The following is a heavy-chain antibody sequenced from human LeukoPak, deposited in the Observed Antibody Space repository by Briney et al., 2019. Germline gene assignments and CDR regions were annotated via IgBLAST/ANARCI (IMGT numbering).Heavy chain of an antibody. V-gene: IGHV4-34*01. CDR2: INHSGST. CDR3: ASRGRAGDY. Sequence: SETLSLTCAVYGGSFSGYYWSWIRQPPGKGLEWIGEINHSGSTNYNPSLTSRVTISVDTSKNQFSLKLSSVTAADTAVYYCASRGRAGDYWGQGTLVTVSS. CDR1: GGSFSGYY. J-gene: IGHJ4*02. D-gene: IGHD3-10*01.